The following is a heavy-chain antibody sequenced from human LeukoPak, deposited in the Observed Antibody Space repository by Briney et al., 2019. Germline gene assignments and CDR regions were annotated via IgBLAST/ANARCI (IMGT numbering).Heavy chain of an antibody. D-gene: IGHD3-3*01. V-gene: IGHV3-7*01. CDR1: GFTFGGYW. CDR2: INPDGSIK. Sequence: GGSLRLSCAASGFTFGGYWKSWVRQAPGRGLEWVANINPDGSIKYYVDSIKGRFTISRDNAKNSLYLQMNSLRAEDTAVYYCASGFLQWLHWGQGTLVTVSS. J-gene: IGHJ4*02. CDR3: ASGFLQWLH.